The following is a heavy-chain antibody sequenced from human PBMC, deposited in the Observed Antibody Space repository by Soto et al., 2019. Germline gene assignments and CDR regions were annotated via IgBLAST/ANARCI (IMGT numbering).Heavy chain of an antibody. V-gene: IGHV3-48*01. D-gene: IGHD3-10*01. J-gene: IGHJ4*02. CDR2: ISSSGTTI. Sequence: PGGSLRLSCAASGFTFNSFTMNWVRQAPGKGLEWVSYISSSGTTIYFADSVKGRFTISRDNAKNSLDLQMNSLRVEDTAVYYCVRGGRPFDYWGQGT. CDR3: VRGGRPFDY. CDR1: GFTFNSFT.